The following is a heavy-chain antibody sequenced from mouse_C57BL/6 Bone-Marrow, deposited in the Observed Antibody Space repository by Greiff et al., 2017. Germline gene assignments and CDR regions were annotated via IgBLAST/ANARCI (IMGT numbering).Heavy chain of an antibody. CDR2: IYPRSGNT. CDR1: GYTFTSYG. V-gene: IGHV1-81*01. D-gene: IGHD1-1*01. Sequence: QVQLQQSGAELARPGASVKLSCKASGYTFTSYGISWVKQRTGQGLEWIGEIYPRSGNTYYNEKFKGKATLTADKSSSTAYMELRSLTSEDSAVYFCASDYYGSSRFAYWGQGTLVTGSA. J-gene: IGHJ3*01. CDR3: ASDYYGSSRFAY.